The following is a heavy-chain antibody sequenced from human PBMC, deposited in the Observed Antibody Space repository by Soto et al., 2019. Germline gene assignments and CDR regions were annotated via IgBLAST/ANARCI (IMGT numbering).Heavy chain of an antibody. V-gene: IGHV4-39*01. CDR3: ARRGGVATNAFDI. CDR2: IYYSGST. CDR1: GGSISSSSYY. D-gene: IGHD5-12*01. Sequence: SETLSLTCTVSGGSISSSSYYWGWIRQPPGKGLEWIGIIYYSGSTYYNPSLKSRVTISVDTSKNQFSLKLSSVTAADTAVYYCARRGGVATNAFDIWGQGTMVT. J-gene: IGHJ3*02.